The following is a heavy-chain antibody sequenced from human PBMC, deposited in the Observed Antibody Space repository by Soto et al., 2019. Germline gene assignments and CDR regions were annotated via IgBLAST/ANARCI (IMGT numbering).Heavy chain of an antibody. CDR2: LSGSGVNA. D-gene: IGHD4-4*01. CDR1: GFTFSSYW. CDR3: AKHLQVC. Sequence: PGGSLRLSCAASGFTFSSYWMHWVRQAPGKGLEYVSTLSGSGVNAYYADSVKGRFTISRDNSKNTLYLQMNSLRVEDTAIYYCAKHLQVCWGQGTQVTVSS. V-gene: IGHV3-23*01. J-gene: IGHJ4*02.